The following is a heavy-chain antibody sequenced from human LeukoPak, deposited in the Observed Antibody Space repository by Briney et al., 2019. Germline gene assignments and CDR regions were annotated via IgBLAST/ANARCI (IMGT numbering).Heavy chain of an antibody. Sequence: PGGSLRLSCAASGFTFSSYAMSWVRRAPGKGLEGVSAISGSGGSTYYADSVKGRFTISRDNSKNTLYLQMNSLRAEDTAVYYCAKARGVIVGTFDYWGQGTLVTVSS. CDR1: GFTFSSYA. CDR3: AKARGVIVGTFDY. J-gene: IGHJ4*02. V-gene: IGHV3-23*01. D-gene: IGHD3-16*02. CDR2: ISGSGGST.